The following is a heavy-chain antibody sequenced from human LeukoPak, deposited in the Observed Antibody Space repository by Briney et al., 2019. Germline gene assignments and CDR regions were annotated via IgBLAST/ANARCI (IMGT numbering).Heavy chain of an antibody. Sequence: SETLSLTCAVSGGSISGGGYSWSWIRQPPGKGLEWIGYIYHSGSTYYNPSLKSRVTISVDRSKNQFSLKLSSVTAADTAVYYCARTSFSGSGSPIGAFDIWGQGTMVTVSS. CDR1: GGSISGGGYS. D-gene: IGHD3-10*01. CDR2: IYHSGST. V-gene: IGHV4-30-2*01. CDR3: ARTSFSGSGSPIGAFDI. J-gene: IGHJ3*02.